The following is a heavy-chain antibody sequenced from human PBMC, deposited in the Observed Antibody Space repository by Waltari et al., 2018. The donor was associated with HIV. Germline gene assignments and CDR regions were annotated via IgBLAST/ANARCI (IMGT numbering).Heavy chain of an antibody. CDR2: ISWNSGSI. V-gene: IGHV3-9*01. D-gene: IGHD6-13*01. J-gene: IGHJ3*02. Sequence: EVQLVESGGGLVQPGRSLRLSCAASGFTFDDYAMHWVRQAPGKGLEWVSGISWNSGSIGYADSVKGRFTISRDNAKNSLYLQMNSLRAEDTALYYCAVHGIAAPWGAFDIWGQGTMVTVSS. CDR1: GFTFDDYA. CDR3: AVHGIAAPWGAFDI.